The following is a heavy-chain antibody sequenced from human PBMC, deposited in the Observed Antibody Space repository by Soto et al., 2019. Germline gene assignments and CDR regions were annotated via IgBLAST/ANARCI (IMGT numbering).Heavy chain of an antibody. J-gene: IGHJ5*02. Sequence: ASVKVSCKASGYTFTSYGISCVRQAPGQVLEWMGWISAYNGNTNYAQKLQGRVTMTTDTSTSTAYMELRSLRSDDTAVYYCAREPSYYDILTGYYSTWFDPWGQGTLVTVSS. CDR3: AREPSYYDILTGYYSTWFDP. CDR2: ISAYNGNT. D-gene: IGHD3-9*01. CDR1: GYTFTSYG. V-gene: IGHV1-18*01.